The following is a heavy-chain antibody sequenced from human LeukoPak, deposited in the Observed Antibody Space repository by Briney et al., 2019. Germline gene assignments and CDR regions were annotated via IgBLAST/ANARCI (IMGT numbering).Heavy chain of an antibody. V-gene: IGHV3-9*01. D-gene: IGHD5-18*01. CDR3: AKGSVTVVDTASFDY. J-gene: IGHJ4*02. CDR1: GFTFDDYA. Sequence: GGSLRLSCAASGFTFDDYAMHWVRHAPGKGLEWVSGISWNSGSIGYADSVKGRFTISRDNAKNSLYLQMNSLRAEDTALYYCAKGSVTVVDTASFDYWGQGTLVTVSS. CDR2: ISWNSGSI.